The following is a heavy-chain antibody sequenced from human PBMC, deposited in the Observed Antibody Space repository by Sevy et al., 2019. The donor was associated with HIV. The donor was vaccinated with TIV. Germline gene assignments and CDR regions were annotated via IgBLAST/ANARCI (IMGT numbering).Heavy chain of an antibody. CDR2: ISSSSSYI. CDR3: ARDQGYCSSTSCYWYFDL. CDR1: GLTFSSYS. V-gene: IGHV3-21*01. D-gene: IGHD2-2*01. J-gene: IGHJ2*01. Sequence: GGSLRLSCAASGLTFSSYSMNWVRQAPGKGLEWVSSISSSSSYIYYADSVKGRFTISRDNAKNSLYLQMNSLRAEDTAVYYCARDQGYCSSTSCYWYFDLWGRGTLVTVSS.